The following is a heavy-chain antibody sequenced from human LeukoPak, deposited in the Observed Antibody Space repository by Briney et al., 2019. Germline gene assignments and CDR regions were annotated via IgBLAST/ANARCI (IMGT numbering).Heavy chain of an antibody. J-gene: IGHJ4*02. D-gene: IGHD3-10*01. V-gene: IGHV4-59*01. CDR2: IYNSGST. Sequence: SETLSLTCTVSGGSISSYYWSWIRQPPGKGLGWIGYIYNSGSTNYNPSLKSRVTISVDTSKNQFSLKLSSVTAADTAVYYCARSDYYGSGSYGPSIFDYWGQGTLVTVSS. CDR1: GGSISSYY. CDR3: ARSDYYGSGSYGPSIFDY.